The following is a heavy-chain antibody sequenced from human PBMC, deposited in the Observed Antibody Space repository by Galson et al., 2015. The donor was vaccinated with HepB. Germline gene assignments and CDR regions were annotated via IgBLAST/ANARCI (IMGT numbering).Heavy chain of an antibody. CDR2: INSDGSRT. J-gene: IGHJ4*02. CDR1: GFTFSSYW. Sequence: SLRLSCAASGFTFSSYWMHWVRHAPGKGLVWVSRINSDGSRTSSADSVKGRFTISRDNAKNTLYLQMNSLRAEDTAVYYCTRVAPFGSSGGSCYDYWGQGTLVTVSS. V-gene: IGHV3-74*01. D-gene: IGHD2-15*01. CDR3: TRVAPFGSSGGSCYDY.